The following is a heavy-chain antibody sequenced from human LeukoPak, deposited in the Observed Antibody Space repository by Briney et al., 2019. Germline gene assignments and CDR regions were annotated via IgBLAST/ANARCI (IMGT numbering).Heavy chain of an antibody. Sequence: GGSLRLSCAASEFLFDSYAMHWVRQAPGKGLEWVGRIKSKSAGGITDYAAPVKGRFTISRDDSENTLYLQMNILKTEDTAIYYCTREGIGGGAFDIWGQGTMVTVSS. J-gene: IGHJ3*02. V-gene: IGHV3-15*01. D-gene: IGHD3-16*01. CDR1: EFLFDSYA. CDR2: IKSKSAGGIT. CDR3: TREGIGGGAFDI.